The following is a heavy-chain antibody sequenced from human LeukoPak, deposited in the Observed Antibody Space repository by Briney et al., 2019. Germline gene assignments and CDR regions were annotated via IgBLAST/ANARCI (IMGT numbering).Heavy chain of an antibody. V-gene: IGHV3-21*01. Sequence: GGSLRLSCAASGFSFKDAWMSWVRQAPGKGLEWVSSISSSSSYIYYADSVKGRFTISRDNAKNSLYLQMNSLRAEDTAVYYCARDGSHYYDSSGYFYWGQGTLVTVSS. CDR3: ARDGSHYYDSSGYFY. D-gene: IGHD3-22*01. J-gene: IGHJ4*02. CDR1: GFSFKDAW. CDR2: ISSSSSYI.